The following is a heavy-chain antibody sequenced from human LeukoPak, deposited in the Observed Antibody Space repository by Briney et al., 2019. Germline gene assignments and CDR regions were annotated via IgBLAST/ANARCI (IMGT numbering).Heavy chain of an antibody. Sequence: GESLKISCKGSGYTFIDYSIAWVRQMPGKGLEWMGIVYPGDSDTRYSPSFQGQVTISADKSISTAYLQWSSLKASDTAMYYCARLWKISGSGEFDYWGQGTLVTVSS. D-gene: IGHD2-15*01. V-gene: IGHV5-51*01. J-gene: IGHJ4*02. CDR3: ARLWKISGSGEFDY. CDR1: GYTFIDYS. CDR2: VYPGDSDT.